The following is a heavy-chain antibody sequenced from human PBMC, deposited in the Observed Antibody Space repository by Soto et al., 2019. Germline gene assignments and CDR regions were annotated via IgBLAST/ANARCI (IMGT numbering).Heavy chain of an antibody. CDR1: GFTFSSYA. CDR3: ARVPRGDYGWLVDLNYYYGMDV. Sequence: QVQLVESGGGVVQPGRSLRLSCAASGFTFSSYAMHWVRQAPGKGLEWVAVISYDGSNKYYADSVKGRLTISRDNSKNTLYLQMNSLRAEDTAVYYCARVPRGDYGWLVDLNYYYGMDVWGQGTTVTVSS. CDR2: ISYDGSNK. V-gene: IGHV3-30-3*01. D-gene: IGHD6-19*01. J-gene: IGHJ6*02.